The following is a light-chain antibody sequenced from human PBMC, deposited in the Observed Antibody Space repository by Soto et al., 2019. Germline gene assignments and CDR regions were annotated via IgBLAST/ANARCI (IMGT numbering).Light chain of an antibody. CDR2: GAS. CDR1: QSVSSSY. J-gene: IGKJ1*01. CDR3: QHYSSSSWT. V-gene: IGKV3-20*01. Sequence: EIVLTQSPGTLSLSPGERATLSCRASQSVSSSYLTWYQQKPGQAPRLLIYGASSRATGIPDRFSGSGSGTDFTLTISRLEPEDFVVYYCQHYSSSSWTFGQGTKVDIK.